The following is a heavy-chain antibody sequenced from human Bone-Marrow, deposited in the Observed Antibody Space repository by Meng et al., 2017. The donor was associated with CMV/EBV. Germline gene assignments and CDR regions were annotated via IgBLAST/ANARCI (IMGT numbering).Heavy chain of an antibody. CDR1: GFTFSSYA. J-gene: IGHJ4*02. Sequence: GESLKISCAASGFTFSSYAMSWVRQAPGKGLEWVSGISGSGGGTYYADSVKGRTTISRDNSRNTLYLQMNSLRAEDTAIYYCAKLEGMGKVDYRGQGTLITVSS. D-gene: IGHD1-14*01. V-gene: IGHV3-23*01. CDR2: ISGSGGGT. CDR3: AKLEGMGKVDY.